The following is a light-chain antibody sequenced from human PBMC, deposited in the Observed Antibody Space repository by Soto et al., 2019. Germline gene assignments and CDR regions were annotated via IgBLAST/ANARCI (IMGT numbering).Light chain of an antibody. CDR1: QDISNY. CDR2: IAS. Sequence: EIQMTQSPSSLSASVGFIVTITCRASQDISNYLAWYQQKPGKVPKLLIYIASTLQSGVPSRFSGSGSGTDFTLTISCLQSEDFATYYCQQYYSYPLITFGQGTRLEI. V-gene: IGKV1-27*01. CDR3: QQYYSYPLIT. J-gene: IGKJ5*01.